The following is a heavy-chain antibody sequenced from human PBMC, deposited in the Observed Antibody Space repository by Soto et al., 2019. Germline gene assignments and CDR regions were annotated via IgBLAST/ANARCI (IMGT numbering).Heavy chain of an antibody. J-gene: IGHJ3*02. CDR3: ASRRGYTISYAFAI. CDR2: IYPAVADT. CDR1: GYSFTSYW. Sequence: GESRTISCKGSGYSFTSYWFGWVRQMPGKGMEWMGIIYPAVADTRSTPSFRGQVTTSADKYISTAYLQWSSLKASDTVMYYCASRRGYTISYAFAIWGQGTRVTVSS. D-gene: IGHD3-9*01. V-gene: IGHV5-51*01.